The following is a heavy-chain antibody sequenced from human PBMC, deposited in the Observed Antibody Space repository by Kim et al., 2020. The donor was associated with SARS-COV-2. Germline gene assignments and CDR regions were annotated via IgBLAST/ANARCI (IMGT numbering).Heavy chain of an antibody. D-gene: IGHD6-13*01. J-gene: IGHJ4*02. CDR3: ASVDSSSWSYFDY. V-gene: IGHV3-7*01. Sequence: YVASVKGRVTMSRDNAKNSLHLQMNSLRAEDTAVYYCASVDSSSWSYFDYWGQGTLVTVSS.